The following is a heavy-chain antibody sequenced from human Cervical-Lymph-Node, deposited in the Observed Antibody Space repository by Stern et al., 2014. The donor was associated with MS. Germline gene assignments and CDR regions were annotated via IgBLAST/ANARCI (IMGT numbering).Heavy chain of an antibody. J-gene: IGHJ6*02. CDR3: ARSSSPSPYYYYGMDV. Sequence: MQLVESGGGVVQPGRSLRLSCAASGFTFSSYGMHWVRQAPGQGLEWGAVIWYDGSNKSYAYSVKGRFTIARDNSKNTLYLQMNSLRAEDTAVYYCARSSSPSPYYYYGMDVWGQGTTVTVSS. D-gene: IGHD6-13*01. CDR1: GFTFSSYG. V-gene: IGHV3-33*01. CDR2: IWYDGSNK.